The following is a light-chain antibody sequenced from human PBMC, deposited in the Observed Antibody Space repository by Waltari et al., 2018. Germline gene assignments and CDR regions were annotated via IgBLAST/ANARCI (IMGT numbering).Light chain of an antibody. CDR3: QNHERLPAT. CDR1: QSIGKY. V-gene: IGKV3-20*01. J-gene: IGKJ1*01. Sequence: EVVLTQSPGTLSLSPGERATLSCRASQSIGKYLVWYQPRPGQAPRLLIYAASTRATGIPDRFSGSGYGTDFSLTISRLEPEDFAVYYCQNHERLPATFGQGTKVEIK. CDR2: AAS.